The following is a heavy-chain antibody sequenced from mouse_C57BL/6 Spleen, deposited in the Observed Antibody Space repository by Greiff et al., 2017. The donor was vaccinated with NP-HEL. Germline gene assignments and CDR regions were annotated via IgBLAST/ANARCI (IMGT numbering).Heavy chain of an antibody. CDR3: TIRYDYDAWFAY. CDR2: IDPETGGT. CDR1: GYTFTDYE. J-gene: IGHJ3*01. Sequence: VQLQQSGAELVRPGASVTLSCKASGYTFTDYEMHWVKQTPVHGLEWIGAIDPETGGTAYNQKFKGKAILTADKSSSTAYMELRSLTSEDSAVYYCTIRYDYDAWFAYWGQGTLVTVSA. D-gene: IGHD2-4*01. V-gene: IGHV1-15*01.